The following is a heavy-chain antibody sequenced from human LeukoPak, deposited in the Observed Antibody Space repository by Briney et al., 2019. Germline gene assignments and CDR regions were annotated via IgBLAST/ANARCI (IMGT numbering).Heavy chain of an antibody. CDR2: INPKSGDT. CDR3: ARGGIEVPAFDI. Sequence: GASVKVSCKASGYTFTGNFIHWVRQAPGQGLEWVGLINPKSGDTTYAQRFQGRLTLTSDTSIRTAFMELGSLGSDDTAVYYCARGGIEVPAFDIWGRGAMVTVSS. D-gene: IGHD1-26*01. V-gene: IGHV1-2*02. CDR1: GYTFTGNF. J-gene: IGHJ3*02.